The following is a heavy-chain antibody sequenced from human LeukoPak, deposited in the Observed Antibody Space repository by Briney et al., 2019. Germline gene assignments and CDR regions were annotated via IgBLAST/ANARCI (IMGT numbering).Heavy chain of an antibody. CDR2: INTKNGDT. J-gene: IGHJ5*02. Sequence: ASVKVSCKASGYTLTYNNISWVRQAPGQGLEWMGWINTKNGDTNYAQKLQGRVTMTRDTSISTAYMELSRLRSDDTAVYYCASCRSSGCPKYNWFDPWGQGTLVTVSS. CDR3: ASCRSSGCPKYNWFDP. CDR1: GYTLTYNN. D-gene: IGHD6-19*01. V-gene: IGHV1-2*02.